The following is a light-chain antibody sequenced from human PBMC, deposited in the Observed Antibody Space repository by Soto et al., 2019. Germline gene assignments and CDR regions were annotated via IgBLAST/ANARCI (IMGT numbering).Light chain of an antibody. CDR3: SSYTSTSTLVV. CDR2: EVS. J-gene: IGLJ2*01. Sequence: QSALTQPASVSGSPGQAITISCTGTSSDVGGYNYVSWYQHHPDKAPKLILYEVSSRPSGVSNRFSGSKSGNTASLTISGLQAEDEADYYCSSYTSTSTLVVFGGGTKVTVL. V-gene: IGLV2-14*01. CDR1: SSDVGGYNY.